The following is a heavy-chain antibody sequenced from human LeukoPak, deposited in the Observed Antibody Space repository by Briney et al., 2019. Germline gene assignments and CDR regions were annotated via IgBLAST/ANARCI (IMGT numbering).Heavy chain of an antibody. CDR2: IYYRGST. Sequence: SQTLSLTCPVSGDSISSYYWSWIRQPPGKGLEWIGYIYYRGSTSYNPSLKSRVTISVDMSKNQFSLRLSSVTAADTAVYYCARQKMAFCSGGTCYSAYGMDVWGQGTTVTVSS. V-gene: IGHV4-59*01. CDR3: ARQKMAFCSGGTCYSAYGMDV. D-gene: IGHD2-15*01. CDR1: GDSISSYY. J-gene: IGHJ6*02.